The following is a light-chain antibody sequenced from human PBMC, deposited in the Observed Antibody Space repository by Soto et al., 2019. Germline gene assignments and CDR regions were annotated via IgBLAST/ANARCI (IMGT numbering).Light chain of an antibody. V-gene: IGKV3-20*01. J-gene: IGKJ1*01. CDR2: GAS. CDR1: QSVSSSY. Sequence: EIVLTQSPGTLSLSPGERATLSCRASQSVSSSYLAWYQQKPGQAPRLLISGASSRATGIPDRFSGSGSATDFTLTISRLEPEDFAVYYCQQYGSSPWTFGHGTKVEIK. CDR3: QQYGSSPWT.